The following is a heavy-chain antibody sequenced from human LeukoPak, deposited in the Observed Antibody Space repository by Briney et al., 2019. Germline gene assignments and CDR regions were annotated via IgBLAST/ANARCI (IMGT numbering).Heavy chain of an antibody. CDR2: ISGSGGST. J-gene: IGHJ4*02. D-gene: IGHD3-22*01. V-gene: IGHV3-23*01. CDR3: AKDEEDSYDSSGYDY. Sequence: TGGSLRLSCAASGFTFSSYAMSWVRQAPGKGLEWVSAISGSGGSTYYADSVKGRFTISRDNSKNTLYLQMNSLRAEDTAVYCCAKDEEDSYDSSGYDYWGQGTLVTVSS. CDR1: GFTFSSYA.